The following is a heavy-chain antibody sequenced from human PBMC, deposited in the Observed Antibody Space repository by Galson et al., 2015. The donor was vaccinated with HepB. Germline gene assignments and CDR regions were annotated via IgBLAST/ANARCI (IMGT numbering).Heavy chain of an antibody. J-gene: IGHJ4*02. Sequence: SLRLSCAASGFTFSSYGMHWVRQAPGKGLEWVAVIWYDGSNKYYADSVKGRFTISRDNSKNTLYLQMNSLRAEDTAVYYCARDDYNLAAYFDYWGQGTLVTVSS. D-gene: IGHD5-24*01. CDR1: GFTFSSYG. V-gene: IGHV3-33*01. CDR3: ARDDYNLAAYFDY. CDR2: IWYDGSNK.